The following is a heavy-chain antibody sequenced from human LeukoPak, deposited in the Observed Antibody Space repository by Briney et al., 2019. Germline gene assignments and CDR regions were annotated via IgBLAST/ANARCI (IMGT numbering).Heavy chain of an antibody. CDR1: GFTFRNYG. D-gene: IGHD6-19*01. J-gene: IGHJ4*02. CDR3: AKEGRTDTSGWEFDY. CDR2: IGSDASNK. Sequence: GGSLRLSCAASGFTFRNYGILWVRQAPGKGLEWVAVIGSDASNKYYADSVKGRFTISRDNSKNTLYLQMNSLRTEDTAVYHCAKEGRTDTSGWEFDYWGQGTLVTVSS. V-gene: IGHV3-30*02.